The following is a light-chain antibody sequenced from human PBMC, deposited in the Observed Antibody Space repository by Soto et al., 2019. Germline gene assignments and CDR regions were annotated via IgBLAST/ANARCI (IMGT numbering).Light chain of an antibody. CDR1: QIVTSDY. V-gene: IGKV3-20*01. Sequence: DIVLTQSPGTLSLSPGESVTLSCRASQIVTSDYLAWYHQAPGQAPRLLIYGAFNRATGISDRFSGSGSGTDFTLSISKLEPGDFGVYFCHQYGKSPRTFGQGTKV. CDR3: HQYGKSPRT. J-gene: IGKJ1*01. CDR2: GAF.